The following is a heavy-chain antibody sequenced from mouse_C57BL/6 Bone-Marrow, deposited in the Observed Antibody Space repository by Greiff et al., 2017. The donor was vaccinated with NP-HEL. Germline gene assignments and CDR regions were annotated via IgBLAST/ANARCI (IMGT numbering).Heavy chain of an antibody. CDR1: GFNIKNTY. D-gene: IGHD2-4*01. V-gene: IGHV14-3*01. J-gene: IGHJ2*01. CDR2: IDPANGNT. CDR3: APFYYDYDYFDY. Sequence: EVKLVESVAELVRPGASVKLSCTASGFNIKNTYMHWVKQRPEQGLEWIGRIDPANGNTKYAPKFQGKATITADTSSNTAYLQLSSLTSEDTAIYYCAPFYYDYDYFDYWGQGTTLTVSS.